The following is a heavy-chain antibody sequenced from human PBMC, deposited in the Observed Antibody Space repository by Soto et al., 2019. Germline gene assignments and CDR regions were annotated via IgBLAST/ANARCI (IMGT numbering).Heavy chain of an antibody. D-gene: IGHD1-26*01. J-gene: IGHJ4*02. Sequence: TLSLTCAVSGASISSGGYSWSWIRQPPGKGLEWIGCIYHSGSTYYNPSLKSRVTISVDRSKKQFSLKLSSVTDADTDVYYCARADGAVLRYWGQGTLVTVYS. CDR2: IYHSGST. CDR1: GASISSGGYS. CDR3: ARADGAVLRY. V-gene: IGHV4-30-2*01.